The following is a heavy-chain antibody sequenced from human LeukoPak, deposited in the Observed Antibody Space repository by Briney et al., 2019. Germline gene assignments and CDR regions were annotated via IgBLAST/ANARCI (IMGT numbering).Heavy chain of an antibody. CDR2: ISGSGGST. D-gene: IGHD3-10*02. J-gene: IGHJ6*02. Sequence: GGSLRLSCAASGFTFSGYAMSWVRQAPGKGLEWVSAISGSGGSTYYADSVKGRFTISRDNSKNTMYLQMNSLRVEDTAVYYCAKASAVRGYYYYGMDVWGQGTTVTVSS. CDR1: GFTFSGYA. CDR3: AKASAVRGYYYYGMDV. V-gene: IGHV3-23*01.